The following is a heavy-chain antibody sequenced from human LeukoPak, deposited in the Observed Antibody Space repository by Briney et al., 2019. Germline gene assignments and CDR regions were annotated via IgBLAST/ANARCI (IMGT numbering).Heavy chain of an antibody. CDR2: FDPEDGET. J-gene: IGHJ4*02. Sequence: ASVKVSCKVSGYTLTELSMHWVRQTPGKGLEWMGGFDPEDGETIYAQKFQGRATMTEDTSIDTAYMELSSLRSEDTAVYYCARHPYSGSYHFDYWGQGTLVTVSS. CDR3: ARHPYSGSYHFDY. CDR1: GYTLTELS. D-gene: IGHD1-26*01. V-gene: IGHV1-24*01.